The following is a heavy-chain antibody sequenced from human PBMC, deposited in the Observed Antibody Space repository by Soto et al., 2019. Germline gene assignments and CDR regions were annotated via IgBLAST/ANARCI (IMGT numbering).Heavy chain of an antibody. CDR3: ARDRELTYYYYGMDV. CDR2: ISAYNGNT. J-gene: IGHJ6*02. Sequence: ASVKVSCKASGYTFTSYGISWVRQAPGQGLEWMGWISAYNGNTNYAQKLQGRVTMTTDTSTSTAYMELRSLRSDDTAVYYCARDRELTYYYYGMDVWGQGTTVTVS. CDR1: GYTFTSYG. D-gene: IGHD1-26*01. V-gene: IGHV1-18*04.